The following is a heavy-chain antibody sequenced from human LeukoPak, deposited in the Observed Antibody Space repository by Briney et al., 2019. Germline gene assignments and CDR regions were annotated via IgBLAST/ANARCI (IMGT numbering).Heavy chain of an antibody. D-gene: IGHD2-15*01. CDR2: IIPIFGTA. CDR1: GGTFSSYA. V-gene: IGHV1-69*05. CDR3: ARGAYPGYCSGGSCYPSGY. J-gene: IGHJ4*02. Sequence: SVKVSCKASGGTFSSYAISWVRQAPGQGLEWMGGIIPIFGTANYAQKFQGRVTITTDESTSTAYMELSSLRSEDTAVYYCARGAYPGYCSGGSCYPSGYWGQGTLVTVSS.